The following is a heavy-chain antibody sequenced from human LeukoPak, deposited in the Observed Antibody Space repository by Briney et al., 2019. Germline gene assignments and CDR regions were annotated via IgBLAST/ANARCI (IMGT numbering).Heavy chain of an antibody. CDR1: GGTFSSYA. CDR2: INPFLGTA. CDR3: ARGTVVPDTNCFDY. Sequence: SVKVSCKASGGTFSSYAMRWVRQAPGKGLEWMGGINPFLGTANYAQKFQGRVMINTDESTNTAYVELSSLTAEETAVYECARGTVVPDTNCFDYWGPGTLFTVS. D-gene: IGHD2-15*01. V-gene: IGHV1-69*05. J-gene: IGHJ4*02.